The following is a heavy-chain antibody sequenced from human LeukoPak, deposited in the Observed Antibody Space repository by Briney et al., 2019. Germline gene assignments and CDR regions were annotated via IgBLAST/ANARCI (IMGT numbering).Heavy chain of an antibody. V-gene: IGHV2-70*11. J-gene: IGHJ4*02. D-gene: IGHD3-22*01. CDR2: IDWDDDK. CDR1: GFSLSTSGMC. CDR3: ARIRYYYDSSGYYLHDY. Sequence: GSGPTLVNPTQTLTLTCTFSGFSLSTSGMCVSWIRQPPGKALEWLARIDWDDDKYYSTSLKTRLTISKDTSKNQVVLTMTNMDPVDTATYYCARIRYYYDSSGYYLHDYWGQGTLVTVSS.